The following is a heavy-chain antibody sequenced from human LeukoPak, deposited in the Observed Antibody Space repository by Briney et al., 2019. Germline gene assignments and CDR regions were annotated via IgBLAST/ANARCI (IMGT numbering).Heavy chain of an antibody. V-gene: IGHV3-33*01. CDR3: SREYFDWSRNYYYGMDV. J-gene: IGHJ6*02. CDR2: IWYDGSNK. D-gene: IGHD3-9*01. CDR1: GFTFNNYG. Sequence: GGSLRLSCAASGFTFNNYGMHWVRLAPGKGLEWMALIWYDGSNKYYADSVKGRFTISRDNSKNTLYLQMNSLRAEDTAVYYCSREYFDWSRNYYYGMDVWGQGTTVTVSS.